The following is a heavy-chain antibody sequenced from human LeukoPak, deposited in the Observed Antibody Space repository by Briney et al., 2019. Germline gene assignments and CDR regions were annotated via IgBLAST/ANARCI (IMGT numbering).Heavy chain of an antibody. CDR3: VPRDASNWGYYFDC. J-gene: IGHJ4*02. CDR1: GYTFTGYY. V-gene: IGHV1-2*02. CDR2: INPNSGGT. D-gene: IGHD7-27*01. Sequence: ASVKVSCKASGYTFTGYYMHWVRQAPGQGLEWMGWINPNSGGTNYAQKFQGRVTMTRDTSISTAYMELSRLRSDDTAVDYVVPRDASNWGYYFDCRLQGTLVTDSS.